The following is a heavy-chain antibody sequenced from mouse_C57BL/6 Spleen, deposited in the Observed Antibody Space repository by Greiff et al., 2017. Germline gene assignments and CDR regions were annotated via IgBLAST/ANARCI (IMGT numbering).Heavy chain of an antibody. D-gene: IGHD1-1*01. J-gene: IGHJ2*01. CDR1: GYTFTDYN. CDR3: ARGGYYYHYFDY. CDR2: INPNNGGT. Sequence: VQLQQSGPELVKPGASVKMSCKASGYTFTDYNMHWVKQSHGKSLEWIGYINPNNGGTSYNQKFKGKATLTVNKSSSTAYMELRSLTSEDSAVYYCARGGYYYHYFDYWGQGTTLTVSS. V-gene: IGHV1-22*01.